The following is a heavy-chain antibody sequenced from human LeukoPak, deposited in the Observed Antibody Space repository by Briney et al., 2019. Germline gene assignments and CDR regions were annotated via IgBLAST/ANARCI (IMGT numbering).Heavy chain of an antibody. V-gene: IGHV4-4*07. D-gene: IGHD3-10*01. CDR2: IYTSGST. J-gene: IGHJ3*02. CDR1: VGSISIYY. CDR3: ARDPGYYGSGAVGAFDI. Sequence: PSETLSLTCIVSVGSISIYYWSWIRQPAGRGLEWIWRIYTSGSTNYNPPLKSRVTMSIDTSKNQFSRKLSSVTAADTAVYYCARDPGYYGSGAVGAFDIWGQGTMVTVSS.